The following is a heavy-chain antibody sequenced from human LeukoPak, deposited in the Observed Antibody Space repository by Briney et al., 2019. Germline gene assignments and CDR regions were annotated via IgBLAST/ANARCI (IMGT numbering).Heavy chain of an antibody. CDR1: GFAFSNYA. CDR3: AKGVPYSSGWYCDS. J-gene: IGHJ5*01. V-gene: IGHV3-23*01. Sequence: PGGSLRLSCAASGFAFSNYAMNWVRQAPGKGLEWVSRISGSGGDTYYADSVKGRFTISRDNSKNTLYLQMISLRADDTAVYYCAKGVPYSSGWYCDSWGQGASVTVSS. D-gene: IGHD6-19*01. CDR2: ISGSGGDT.